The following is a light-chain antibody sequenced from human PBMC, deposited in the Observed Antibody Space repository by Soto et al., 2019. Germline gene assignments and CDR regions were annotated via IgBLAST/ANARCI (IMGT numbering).Light chain of an antibody. CDR3: TSYAGGNNV. J-gene: IGLJ1*01. CDR1: SSDVGGYNY. CDR2: EVN. Sequence: QSVLTQPPSAYGSPGQSVTISCTGTSSDVGGYNYVSWYQQHPGKVPKLMVYEVNKRPSGVPDRFSGSKSGNTASLTVSGLQSEDEAYYYCTSYAGGNNVFGTGTKLTVL. V-gene: IGLV2-8*01.